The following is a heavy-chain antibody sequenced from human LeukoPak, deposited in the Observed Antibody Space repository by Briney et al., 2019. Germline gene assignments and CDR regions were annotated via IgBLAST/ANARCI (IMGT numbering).Heavy chain of an antibody. CDR2: IKQDGSEK. D-gene: IGHD1-26*01. CDR1: GFTFSSRDW. Sequence: TGGSLRLSCVASGFTFSSRDWMTWVRQAPGKGLEWVAHIKQDGSEKNYVDSVKGRFTISRDNSKNSLYLQMKRLRAEDTALYYCARRGYHDYSGFDYWGQGTLVTVSS. CDR3: ARRGYHDYSGFDY. J-gene: IGHJ4*02. V-gene: IGHV3-7*01.